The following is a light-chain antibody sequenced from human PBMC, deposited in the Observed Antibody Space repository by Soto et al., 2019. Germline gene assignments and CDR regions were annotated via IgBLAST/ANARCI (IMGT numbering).Light chain of an antibody. V-gene: IGKV1-39*01. CDR1: QNIRTY. J-gene: IGKJ3*01. CDR2: AAS. CDR3: QQSFTAPRT. Sequence: DIQMTQSPSSLSASVGDRVTITCRASQNIRTYLNWYQQKPGKAPELLIYAASSLHSGVPYRFSGSGSGTDFTLTISSLQPGDFATYLCQQSFTAPRTFGPGTKVDIE.